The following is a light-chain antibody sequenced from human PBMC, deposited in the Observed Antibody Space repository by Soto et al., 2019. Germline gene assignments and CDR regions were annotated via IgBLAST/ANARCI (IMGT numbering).Light chain of an antibody. CDR3: GSWDSSLSAYV. CDR1: SSNIGGNS. V-gene: IGLV1-51*01. Sequence: QSVLTQPPSGSAAPGQKVTISGSGSSSNIGGNSVSWYQQLPGTAPKLLIYDDNKRPSGIPDRFSGSKSGTSATLGITGFQTGDEADYYCGSWDSSLSAYVFGTGTKVIVL. J-gene: IGLJ1*01. CDR2: DDN.